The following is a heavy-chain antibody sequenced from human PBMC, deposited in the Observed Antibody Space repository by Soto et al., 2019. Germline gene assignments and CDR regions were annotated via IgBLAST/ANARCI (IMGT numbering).Heavy chain of an antibody. CDR3: ARGTFHYDSGGHLRRGYFDY. Sequence: SETLSLTCTVSGHSISSSNYYWGWIRQPPGKGLEWIGSIFYSGFTYDNPSLKSRVTMSVDRSKNQFSLKVTSVADADTAVYYCARGTFHYDSGGHLRRGYFDYWGQGTLVTVSS. CDR2: IFYSGFT. J-gene: IGHJ4*02. V-gene: IGHV4-39*01. D-gene: IGHD2-21*01. CDR1: GHSISSSNYY.